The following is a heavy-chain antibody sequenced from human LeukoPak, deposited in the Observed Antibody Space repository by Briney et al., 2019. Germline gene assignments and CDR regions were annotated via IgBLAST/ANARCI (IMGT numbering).Heavy chain of an antibody. Sequence: GESLKISCKGSGYSFTSYWISWVRQMPGKGLEWMGRIDPSDSYTNYSPSFQGHVTISADKSISTAYLQWSSLKASDTAMYYCARLREEALEGGQQPSEYFQHWGQGTLVTVSS. CDR2: IDPSDSYT. CDR3: ARLREEALEGGQQPSEYFQH. J-gene: IGHJ1*01. CDR1: GYSFTSYW. D-gene: IGHD6-13*01. V-gene: IGHV5-10-1*01.